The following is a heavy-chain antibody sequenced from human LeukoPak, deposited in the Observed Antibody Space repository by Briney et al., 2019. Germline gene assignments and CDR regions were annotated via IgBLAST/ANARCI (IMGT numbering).Heavy chain of an antibody. Sequence: SETLSLTCTVSGDSISNYFWNWIRQPAGKGLQWIGRFYPSGSTNYNSSLKSRLTMSVDTSKNQFSLRLTSVTAADTAVYYCVRENRYQFYYMDVWGKGTTVTLFS. CDR2: FYPSGST. CDR1: GDSISNYF. J-gene: IGHJ6*03. CDR3: VRENRYQFYYMDV. D-gene: IGHD3-9*01. V-gene: IGHV4-4*07.